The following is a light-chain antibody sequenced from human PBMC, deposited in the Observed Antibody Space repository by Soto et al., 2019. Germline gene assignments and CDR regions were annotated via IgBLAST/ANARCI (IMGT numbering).Light chain of an antibody. V-gene: IGKV3-15*01. CDR3: QHYTNWPLT. CDR1: HSVSSR. Sequence: EIVMTQSPPTLSVSPGERATLSCRASHSVSSRLAWYQQKPGQAPRLLIYGASTRATGLPARFSGSGSGTEFTLTISSLQSEDFAVYYCQHYTNWPLTFGGGTKVEIK. J-gene: IGKJ4*01. CDR2: GAS.